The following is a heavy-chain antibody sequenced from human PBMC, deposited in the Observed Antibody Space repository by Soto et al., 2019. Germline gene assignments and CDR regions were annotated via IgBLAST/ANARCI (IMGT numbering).Heavy chain of an antibody. CDR1: GYTFTSYA. CDR2: INAGNGNT. CDR3: ACSYQLLGSNAFDI. Sequence: QVQLVQSGAEVKKPGASVKVSCKASGYTFTSYAMHWVRQAPGQRLEWMGWINAGNGNTKYSQKFQGRVTITRDTSASTAYMELSSLRSEDTAVYYSACSYQLLGSNAFDIWGQGTMVTVSS. D-gene: IGHD2-2*01. J-gene: IGHJ3*02. V-gene: IGHV1-3*01.